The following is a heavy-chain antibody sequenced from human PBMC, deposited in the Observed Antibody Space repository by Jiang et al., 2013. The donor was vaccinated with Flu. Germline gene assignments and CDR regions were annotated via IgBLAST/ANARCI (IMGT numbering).Heavy chain of an antibody. V-gene: IGHV6-1*01. CDR3: ARERSDSDIQKWLRGRSFFDY. D-gene: IGHD5-12*01. Sequence: KPSQTLSLTCAISGDSVSSNSAAWNWIRQSPSRGLEWLGRTYYRSKWYNDYAVSVKSRITINPDTSKNQFSLQLNSVTPEDTAVYYCARERSDSDIQKWLRGRSFFDYWGQGTLVTVSS. J-gene: IGHJ4*02. CDR2: TYYRSKWYN. CDR1: GDSVSSNSAA.